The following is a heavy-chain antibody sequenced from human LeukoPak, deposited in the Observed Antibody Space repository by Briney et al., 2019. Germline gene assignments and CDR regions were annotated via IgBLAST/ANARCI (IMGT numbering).Heavy chain of an antibody. CDR1: GYSIRSDYY. Sequence: SETLSLTCTVSGYSIRSDYYWGWIRQPPGKGLEWIGNIYQTGSTYYNPSLTSRVTISLDTSKNQFSLKLSSVTAADTAMYYCARREDGYNLAYWGQGTLVTVSS. J-gene: IGHJ4*02. CDR2: IYQTGST. CDR3: ARREDGYNLAY. D-gene: IGHD5-24*01. V-gene: IGHV4-38-2*02.